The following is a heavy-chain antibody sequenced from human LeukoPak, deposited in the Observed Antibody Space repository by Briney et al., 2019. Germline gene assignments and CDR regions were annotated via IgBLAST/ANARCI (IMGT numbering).Heavy chain of an antibody. CDR3: ARAAGMVRGVTPFDY. CDR1: SGSFSGYY. J-gene: IGHJ4*02. Sequence: SETLSLTCAVYSGSFSGYYWSWIRQPPGKGLEWIGYIYYSGSTNYNPSLKSRVTISVDTSKNQFSLKLSSVTAADTAVYYCARAAGMVRGVTPFDYWGQGTLVTVSS. D-gene: IGHD3-10*01. V-gene: IGHV4-59*01. CDR2: IYYSGST.